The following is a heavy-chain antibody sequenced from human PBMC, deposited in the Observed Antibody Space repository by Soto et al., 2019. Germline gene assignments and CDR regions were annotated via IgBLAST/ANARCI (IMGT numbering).Heavy chain of an antibody. Sequence: SETLSLTCAVYGGSFSGYYWSWIRQPPGKGLEWIGEINHSGSTNYNPSLKSRVTISVDTSKNQFSLKLSSVTAADTAVYYCARAQNDYDFWSGYRIPYYMDVWAKGTTVTVS. CDR1: GGSFSGYY. CDR3: ARAQNDYDFWSGYRIPYYMDV. J-gene: IGHJ6*03. D-gene: IGHD3-3*01. CDR2: INHSGST. V-gene: IGHV4-34*01.